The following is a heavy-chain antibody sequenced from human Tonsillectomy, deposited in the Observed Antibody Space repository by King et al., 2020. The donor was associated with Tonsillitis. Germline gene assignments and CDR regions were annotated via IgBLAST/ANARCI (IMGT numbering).Heavy chain of an antibody. Sequence: VQLQQSGPGLVKPSQTLSLTCAISGDSVSSNSAAWNWIRQSPSRGLEWLGRTYYRSKWYNDYAVSVKSRITINPDTSKNQFSLQLNSVTPEDTAVYYCARDPTLIAARPQNWFDPWGQGTLVTVSS. CDR2: TYYRSKWYN. J-gene: IGHJ5*02. CDR1: GDSVSSNSAA. V-gene: IGHV6-1*01. D-gene: IGHD6-6*01. CDR3: ARDPTLIAARPQNWFDP.